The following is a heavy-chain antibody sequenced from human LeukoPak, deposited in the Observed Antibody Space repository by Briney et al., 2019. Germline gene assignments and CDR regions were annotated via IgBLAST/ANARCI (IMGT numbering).Heavy chain of an antibody. CDR1: GGSISSGTYY. CDR2: IYTTGST. J-gene: IGHJ4*02. Sequence: SQTLSLTCTVSGGSISSGTYYWTWIRQPAGKGLEWIGRIYTTGSTNYNPSLKSRVTMSTDTSKNQFSLKLSSVTAADTAVYYCARVTTGGYYNCWGQGTLVTVSS. CDR3: ARVTTGGYYNC. D-gene: IGHD3-22*01. V-gene: IGHV4-61*02.